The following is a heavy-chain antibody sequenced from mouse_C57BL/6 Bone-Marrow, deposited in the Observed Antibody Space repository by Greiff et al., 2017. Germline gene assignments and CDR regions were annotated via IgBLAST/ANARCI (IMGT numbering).Heavy chain of an antibody. V-gene: IGHV14-1*01. CDR3: TSYYGSSPGYFDY. Sequence: EVQGVESGAELVRPGASVKLSCTASGFNIKDYYMHWVKQRPEQGLEWIGRIDPEDGDTEYAPKFQGKATMTADTSSNTAYLQLSSLTSEDTAVYYCTSYYGSSPGYFDYWGQGTTLTVSS. D-gene: IGHD1-1*01. J-gene: IGHJ2*01. CDR2: IDPEDGDT. CDR1: GFNIKDYY.